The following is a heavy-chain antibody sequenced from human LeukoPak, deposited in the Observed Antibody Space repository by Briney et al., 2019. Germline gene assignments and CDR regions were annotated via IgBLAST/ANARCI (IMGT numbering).Heavy chain of an antibody. J-gene: IGHJ4*02. V-gene: IGHV4-39*01. CDR1: GGAISSSIYY. Sequence: SDTLSLTCSVSGGAISSSIYYWGWIRQPPGKGLEWIGRIYYSGSTYYNPPPKSRVTISVDTSKNQFSLKLSSVTAADMAVYYCARQVLYDSSGYLDYWGQGTLVTVSS. CDR3: ARQVLYDSSGYLDY. CDR2: IYYSGST. D-gene: IGHD3-22*01.